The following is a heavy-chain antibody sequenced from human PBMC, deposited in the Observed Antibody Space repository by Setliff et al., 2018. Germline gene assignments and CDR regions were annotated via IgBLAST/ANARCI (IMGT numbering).Heavy chain of an antibody. V-gene: IGHV1-69*13. CDR1: GGTFSSSA. Sequence: SVKVSCKASGGTFSSSAISWVRQAPGQGLEWVGRIIPFFGTANSAQKFQGRVTITAGGSATTAYMELSSLRAEDTAVYYCAKSMTTVTTGGNEAFDIWGQGTMVTVS. D-gene: IGHD4-17*01. CDR2: IIPFFGTA. CDR3: AKSMTTVTTGGNEAFDI. J-gene: IGHJ3*02.